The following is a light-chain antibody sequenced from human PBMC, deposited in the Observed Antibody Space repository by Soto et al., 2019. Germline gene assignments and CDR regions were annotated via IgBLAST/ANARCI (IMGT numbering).Light chain of an antibody. V-gene: IGLV2-8*01. CDR2: EVF. CDR3: SSFKGTNSFV. CDR1: NTDVGGYDR. Sequence: QSALTQPASVSGSPGQSITISCTGTNTDVGGYDRVSWYQHHPGKAPKMLIFEVFNRPSGISDRFSGSKSGDTASLTVSGLQADDEANYYCSSFKGTNSFVFGTGTKVTVL. J-gene: IGLJ1*01.